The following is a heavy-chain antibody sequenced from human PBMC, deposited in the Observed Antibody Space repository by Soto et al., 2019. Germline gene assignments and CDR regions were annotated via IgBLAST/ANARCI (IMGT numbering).Heavy chain of an antibody. J-gene: IGHJ4*02. CDR1: GFTFSTSW. CDR2: IKQDGSEE. CDR3: ARGPRHSDAY. V-gene: IGHV3-7*05. D-gene: IGHD5-18*01. Sequence: EVQLVESGGGLVQPEGSLKISCSASGFTFSTSWMSWVRQAPGKGLEWVANIKQDGSEEYYVDSVKGRFTVSRDNAKNSLYLQMNSLRVEDTAVYFCARGPRHSDAYWGLGTLVTVSS.